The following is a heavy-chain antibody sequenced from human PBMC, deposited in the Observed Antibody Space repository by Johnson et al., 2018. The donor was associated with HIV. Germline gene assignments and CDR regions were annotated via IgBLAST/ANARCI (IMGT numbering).Heavy chain of an antibody. Sequence: VQLVESGGGLVQPGGSLRLSCVASGFTFSSYWMSWVRQAPGKGLEWVSAISGSDGTTYYADSVKGRFTISRDNSKNTLYLQMNSLRTEDTALYYCARQTLRAFDIWGQGTMVTVSS. CDR2: ISGSDGTT. J-gene: IGHJ3*02. V-gene: IGHV3-23*04. CDR1: GFTFSSYW. CDR3: ARQTLRAFDI.